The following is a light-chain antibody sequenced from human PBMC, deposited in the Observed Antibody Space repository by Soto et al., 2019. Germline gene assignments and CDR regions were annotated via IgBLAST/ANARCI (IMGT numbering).Light chain of an antibody. CDR3: QQRSNWHPLT. Sequence: EVVLTQSPATLSLSPGERATLSCRASQSVSSFLAWYQQKPGQAPRLLIYDASNRAPGIPARFSGSGSGTDFTLTNSSLEPEDFAVYYCQQRSNWHPLTFGGGTKVEIK. CDR1: QSVSSF. CDR2: DAS. J-gene: IGKJ4*01. V-gene: IGKV3-11*01.